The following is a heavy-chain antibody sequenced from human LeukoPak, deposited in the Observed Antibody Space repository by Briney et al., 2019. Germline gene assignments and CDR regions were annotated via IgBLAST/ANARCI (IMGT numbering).Heavy chain of an antibody. CDR3: AKVPNPNYYDSSGYYLDY. Sequence: GGSLRLSCAAPGFTFDDYAMHWVRQAPGKGLEWVSGISWSSGSIGYADSVKGRFTISRDNAKNSLYLHMNSLRAEDTALYYCAKVPNPNYYDSSGYYLDYWGQGTLVTVSS. J-gene: IGHJ4*02. D-gene: IGHD3-22*01. V-gene: IGHV3-9*01. CDR2: ISWSSGSI. CDR1: GFTFDDYA.